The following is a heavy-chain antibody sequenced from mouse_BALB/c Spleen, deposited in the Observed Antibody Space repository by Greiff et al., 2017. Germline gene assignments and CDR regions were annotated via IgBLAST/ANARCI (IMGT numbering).Heavy chain of an antibody. J-gene: IGHJ2*01. CDR2: IDPANGNT. Sequence: VQLQQSGAELVKPGASVKLSCTASGFNIKDTYMHWVKQRPEQGLEWIRRIDPANGNTKYDPKFQGKATITADTSSNTAYLQLSSLTSEDTAVYYCASCYDYAYFDYWGQGTTLTVSS. D-gene: IGHD2-4*01. CDR3: ASCYDYAYFDY. CDR1: GFNIKDTY. V-gene: IGHV14-3*02.